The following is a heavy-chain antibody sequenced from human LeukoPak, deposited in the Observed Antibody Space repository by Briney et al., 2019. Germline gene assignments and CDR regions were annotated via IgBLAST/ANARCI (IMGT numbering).Heavy chain of an antibody. CDR2: ISSSSSYI. Sequence: PGGSLRLSCAASGFTFSSYEMNWVRQAPGRGLEWVSSISSSSSYIYYTDSLKGRFTISRDNAKNSLYLQMNSLRAEDTAVYYCAREKYRGFDFWGQGTLVTVSS. CDR3: AREKYRGFDF. D-gene: IGHD6-6*01. J-gene: IGHJ4*02. V-gene: IGHV3-21*01. CDR1: GFTFSSYE.